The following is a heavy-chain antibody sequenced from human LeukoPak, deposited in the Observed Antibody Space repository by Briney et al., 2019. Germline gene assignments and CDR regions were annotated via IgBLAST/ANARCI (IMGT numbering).Heavy chain of an antibody. J-gene: IGHJ5*02. Sequence: SQTLSLTCVIFGDSVSSNSAAWNWIRQSPSRGLEWLGRTYYRSEWYHDYAVSLKGRVTINPDTSKNQFSLLLNSVTAEDTAVYYCARRLTQYDCFDPWGQGILVTVSS. D-gene: IGHD2-2*01. CDR1: GDSVSSNSAA. CDR2: TYYRSEWYH. CDR3: ARRLTQYDCFDP. V-gene: IGHV6-1*01.